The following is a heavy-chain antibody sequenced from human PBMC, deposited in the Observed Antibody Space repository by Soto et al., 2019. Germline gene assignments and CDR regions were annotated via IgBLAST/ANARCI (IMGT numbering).Heavy chain of an antibody. CDR3: ARDFYSSSSRWLDP. J-gene: IGHJ5*02. Sequence: SETLSLTCTVSGGSISSYYWSWIRQPPGKGLEWIGYIYYSGSTNYNPSLKSRVTISVDTSKNQFSLKLSSVTAADTAVYYCARDFYSSSSRWLDPWGQGTLVTVSS. D-gene: IGHD6-6*01. CDR2: IYYSGST. V-gene: IGHV4-59*12. CDR1: GGSISSYY.